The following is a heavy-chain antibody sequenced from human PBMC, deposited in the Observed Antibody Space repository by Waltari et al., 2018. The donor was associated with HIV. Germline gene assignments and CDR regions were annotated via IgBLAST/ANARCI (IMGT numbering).Heavy chain of an antibody. CDR2: IKQDGSEI. Sequence: EVQLVESGGGLVQPGGSVRLSCAASGFTFSSSWMSWVGQAPGKGLEWVANIKQDGSEIYYVDSVKGRFTISRDNAKNSLYLQMNSLRAEDTAVYFCARRGGRSSPLGYWGQGTLVTVSS. V-gene: IGHV3-7*01. CDR1: GFTFSSSW. CDR3: ARRGGRSSPLGY. J-gene: IGHJ4*02. D-gene: IGHD6-13*01.